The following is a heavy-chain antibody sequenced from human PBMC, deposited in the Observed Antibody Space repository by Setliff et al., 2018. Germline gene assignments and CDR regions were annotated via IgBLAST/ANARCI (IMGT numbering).Heavy chain of an antibody. CDR1: GGTFYTDS. CDR2: IIPSFGPP. V-gene: IGHV1-69*06. J-gene: IGHJ4*02. D-gene: IGHD6-13*01. CDR3: ARADYSSSLHYFDY. Sequence: ASVKVSCKASGGTFYTDSLNWVRQAPGQGLEWLGGIIPSFGPPTYAPKFQGRVTITADKSTSTAYMELSSLRSEDTAVYYCARADYSSSLHYFDYWGQGTLVTVSS.